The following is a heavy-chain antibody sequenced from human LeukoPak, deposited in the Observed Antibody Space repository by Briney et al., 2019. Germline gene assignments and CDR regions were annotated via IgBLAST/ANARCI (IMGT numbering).Heavy chain of an antibody. CDR2: ISSSSTTI. CDR1: GFTFSSYS. V-gene: IGHV3-48*01. J-gene: IGHJ3*02. D-gene: IGHD3-3*01. CDR3: AREDDFWSGYDAFDI. Sequence: GGSLRLSCVVSGFTFSSYSMNWVRQAPGKGLEWISYISSSSTTIYYADSVKGRFTISRDNAKNSLYLQMNSLRAEDTAAYYCAREDDFWSGYDAFDIWGQGTMVTVSS.